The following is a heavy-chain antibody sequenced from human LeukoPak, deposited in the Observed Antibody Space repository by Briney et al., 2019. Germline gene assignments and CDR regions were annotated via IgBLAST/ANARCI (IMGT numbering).Heavy chain of an antibody. Sequence: SVKVSCKASGGTFSSYAISWVRQAPGQGLKWMGGIIPIFGTANYAQKFQGRVTITADESTSTAYMELSSLRSEDTAVYYCALNSAIFGVVILDYWGQGTLVTVSS. V-gene: IGHV1-69*13. D-gene: IGHD3-3*01. CDR2: IIPIFGTA. CDR1: GGTFSSYA. J-gene: IGHJ4*02. CDR3: ALNSAIFGVVILDY.